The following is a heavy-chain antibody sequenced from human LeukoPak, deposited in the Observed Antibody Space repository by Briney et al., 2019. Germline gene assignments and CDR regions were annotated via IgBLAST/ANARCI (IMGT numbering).Heavy chain of an antibody. CDR3: ARDDGDNDAFDI. CDR2: IYYSGST. D-gene: IGHD4-17*01. Sequence: KASETLSLTCTVSGGSMTNYYWTWIRQPPGKGLEWIGYIYYSGSTNYNPSLKSRVTISVDTSKNQFSLKLSSVTAADTAVYYCARDDGDNDAFDIWGQGTMVTVSS. J-gene: IGHJ3*02. CDR1: GGSMTNYY. V-gene: IGHV4-59*01.